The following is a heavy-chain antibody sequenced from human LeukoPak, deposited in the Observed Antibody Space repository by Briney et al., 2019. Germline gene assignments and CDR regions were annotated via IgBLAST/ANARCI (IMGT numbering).Heavy chain of an antibody. CDR2: IYYSGST. Sequence: SETLSLTCTVSGGSISSYYWSWIRQPPGKGLEWIGYIYYSGSTNYNPSLKSRVTISVDTSKNQFSLKLSSVTAADTAVYYCARDWAHCSGGRCYLNWFDPWGQGTLVTVSS. CDR3: ARDWAHCSGGRCYLNWFDP. CDR1: GGSISSYY. D-gene: IGHD2-15*01. V-gene: IGHV4-59*01. J-gene: IGHJ5*02.